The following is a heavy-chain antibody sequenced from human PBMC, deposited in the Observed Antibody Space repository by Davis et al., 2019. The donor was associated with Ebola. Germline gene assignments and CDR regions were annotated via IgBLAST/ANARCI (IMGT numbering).Heavy chain of an antibody. V-gene: IGHV4-4*02. CDR3: ARVDYDFWSGYYTGNWFDP. Sequence: SETLSLTCAVSGGSISSNYWWTWVRQPPGKGLEWIGEVYHSESTNYNPSLKSRVTISVDTSKNQFSLKLSSVTAADTAVYYCARVDYDFWSGYYTGNWFDPWGQGTLVTVSS. J-gene: IGHJ5*02. CDR2: VYHSEST. D-gene: IGHD3-3*01. CDR1: GGSISSNYW.